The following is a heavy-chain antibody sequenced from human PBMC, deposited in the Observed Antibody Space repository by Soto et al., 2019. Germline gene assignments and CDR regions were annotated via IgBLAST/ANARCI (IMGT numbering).Heavy chain of an antibody. Sequence: SETLSLTCPVSGGSISSYDWSWIRQPPGKGLEWIGYIYYSGSTNYNPSLKSRVTISVDTSKNQFSLKLSSVTAADTAVYYCAPQRGTDYYYYGMDVWGQGTTVTVSS. CDR2: IYYSGST. J-gene: IGHJ6*02. D-gene: IGHD1-1*01. CDR3: APQRGTDYYYYGMDV. V-gene: IGHV4-59*01. CDR1: GGSISSYD.